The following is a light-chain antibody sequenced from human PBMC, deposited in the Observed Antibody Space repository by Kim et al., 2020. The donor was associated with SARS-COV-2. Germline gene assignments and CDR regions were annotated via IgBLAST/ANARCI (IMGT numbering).Light chain of an antibody. Sequence: EIVLTQSPATLSLSPGERATLSCRASQSVSSYLAWYQHKPGQAPRLLIYDASNRATGIPARFSGSGSGTDFTLTISSLEPEDFAVYYCQQRSNWPRALTFGGGTKVDIK. CDR1: QSVSSY. V-gene: IGKV3-11*01. J-gene: IGKJ4*01. CDR2: DAS. CDR3: QQRSNWPRALT.